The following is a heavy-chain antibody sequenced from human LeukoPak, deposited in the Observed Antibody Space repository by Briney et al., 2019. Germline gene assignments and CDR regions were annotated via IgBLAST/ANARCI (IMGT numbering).Heavy chain of an antibody. D-gene: IGHD3-3*01. Sequence: PSETLSLTCAVYGGSFSGYYWSWIRQPPGKGLEWIGEINHSGSTNYNPSLKSRVTISVDTSKNQFSLKLSSVTAADTAVYYCARGGVSYDFWSGPHQDFDYWGQGTLVTVSS. J-gene: IGHJ4*02. CDR1: GGSFSGYY. CDR3: ARGGVSYDFWSGPHQDFDY. V-gene: IGHV4-34*01. CDR2: INHSGST.